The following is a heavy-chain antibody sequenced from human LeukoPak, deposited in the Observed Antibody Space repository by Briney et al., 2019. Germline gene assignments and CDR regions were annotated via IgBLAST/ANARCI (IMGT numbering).Heavy chain of an antibody. CDR2: VHYSGTA. D-gene: IGHD4-17*01. Sequence: TSETLSLTCTVSDGSITNYDWSWVRQPPGKGLEFIGHVHYSGTADYNPSLKSRVTISIDTSKKHFFLKLKSVTAADTAVYYCARGYGDFRVEGRYFHSWGQGTLVTVSS. CDR1: DGSITNYD. J-gene: IGHJ4*02. CDR3: ARGYGDFRVEGRYFHS. V-gene: IGHV4-59*01.